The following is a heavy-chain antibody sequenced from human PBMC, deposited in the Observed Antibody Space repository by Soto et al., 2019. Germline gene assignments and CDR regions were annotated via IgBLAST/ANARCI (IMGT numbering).Heavy chain of an antibody. CDR3: ARGYYGSGSYSNFDY. V-gene: IGHV4-59*01. Sequence: QVQLQESGPGLVKPSETLSLTCAVSGGSISNYYWAWIRQPPGKGLEWIGYIYYSGSTNYNPSLKSRVTISVDTSKNQFSLKLTSVTAADTAVYYCARGYYGSGSYSNFDYWGQGTLVTVSS. J-gene: IGHJ4*02. CDR2: IYYSGST. CDR1: GGSISNYY. D-gene: IGHD3-10*01.